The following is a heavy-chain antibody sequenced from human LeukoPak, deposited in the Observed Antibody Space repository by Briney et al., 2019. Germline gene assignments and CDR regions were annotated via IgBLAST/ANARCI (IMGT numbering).Heavy chain of an antibody. Sequence: ASVKVSCKASGYTFTTYDINWVRQATGQGLEYMGWMNPNSGATGYAQRFEGRVTMTRDTSISTAYMELSSLRSEDTAVYYCAKTMTFNYDSTGVRVFDIWGQGTTVTVSS. J-gene: IGHJ3*02. CDR2: MNPNSGAT. CDR1: GYTFTTYD. CDR3: AKTMTFNYDSTGVRVFDI. V-gene: IGHV1-8*01. D-gene: IGHD3-22*01.